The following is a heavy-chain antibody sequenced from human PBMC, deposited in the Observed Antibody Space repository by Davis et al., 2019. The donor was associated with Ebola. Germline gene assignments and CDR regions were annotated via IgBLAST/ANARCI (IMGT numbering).Heavy chain of an antibody. CDR3: ARGGYDFWNWYFDL. CDR2: ISSSGSTI. V-gene: IGHV3-48*03. CDR1: GFTFSSYE. D-gene: IGHD3-3*01. Sequence: GESLKISCAASGFTFSSYEMNWVRQAPGKGLEWVSYISSSGSTIYYADSVKGRFTISRDNAKNSLYLQMNSLRAEDTAVYYCARGGYDFWNWYFDLWGRGTLVTVSS. J-gene: IGHJ2*01.